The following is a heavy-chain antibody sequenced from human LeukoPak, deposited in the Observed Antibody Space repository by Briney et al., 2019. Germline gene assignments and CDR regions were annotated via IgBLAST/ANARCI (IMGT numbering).Heavy chain of an antibody. Sequence: GGSLRLSCAASGFTFSSYGMHWIRQAPGKGLEWVSYISSSGSTIYYADSVKGRFTISRDNAKNSLYLQMNSLRAEDTAVYYCARGIVATMNAFDIWGQGTMVTVSS. V-gene: IGHV3-48*04. J-gene: IGHJ3*02. CDR2: ISSSGSTI. D-gene: IGHD5-12*01. CDR3: ARGIVATMNAFDI. CDR1: GFTFSSYG.